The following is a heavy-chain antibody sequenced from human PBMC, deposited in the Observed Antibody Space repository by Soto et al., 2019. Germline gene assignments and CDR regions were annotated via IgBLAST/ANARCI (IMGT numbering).Heavy chain of an antibody. J-gene: IGHJ4*02. CDR2: ISYDGSNK. CDR3: AKDVGATSESVYFDY. CDR1: VFTFISYG. Sequence: GGSLRLSCASSVFTFISYGMHWVRQAPGKGLEWVAVISYDGSNKYYADSVKGRFTISRDNSKNTLYLQMNSLRAEDTAVYYCAKDVGATSESVYFDYWGQGTLVTVSS. D-gene: IGHD1-26*01. V-gene: IGHV3-30*18.